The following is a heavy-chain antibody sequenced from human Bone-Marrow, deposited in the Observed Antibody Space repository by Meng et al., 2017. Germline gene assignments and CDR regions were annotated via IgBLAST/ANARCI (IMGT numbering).Heavy chain of an antibody. CDR2: IIPILGIA. CDR3: AGLSSSGSPQNFDY. J-gene: IGHJ4*02. D-gene: IGHD6-6*01. CDR1: GGTFSSYT. Sequence: QVQLVQSGAEVKKPGSSVKVSCKASGGTFSSYTISWVRQAPGQGLEWMGRIIPILGIANYAQKFQGRVTITADKSTSTAYMELSSLRSEDTAVYYCAGLSSSGSPQNFDYWGQGTLVTVSS. V-gene: IGHV1-69*02.